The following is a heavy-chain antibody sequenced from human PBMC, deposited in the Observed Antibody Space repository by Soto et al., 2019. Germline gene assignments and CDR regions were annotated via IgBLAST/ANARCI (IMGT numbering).Heavy chain of an antibody. CDR2: IRDRAFSYAT. Sequence: EVLLAESGGGLVQPGGSLKLSCAASGFVFKDSSIHWVRQASGKRLAWVGRIRDRAFSYATAYAASVKGRFTIPRDDSTNTAYLQMNSPKTEATAIYYCTRLISAAQDYWGQGTLVTVSS. D-gene: IGHD3-10*01. V-gene: IGHV3-73*01. CDR1: GFVFKDSS. J-gene: IGHJ4*02. CDR3: TRLISAAQDY.